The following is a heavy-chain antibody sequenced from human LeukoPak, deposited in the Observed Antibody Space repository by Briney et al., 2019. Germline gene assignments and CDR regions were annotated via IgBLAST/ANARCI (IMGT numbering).Heavy chain of an antibody. J-gene: IGHJ4*02. D-gene: IGHD2-15*01. Sequence: ASVKVSCKASGYTFTSYDINWVRQATGQGLEWMGWMNSKSGDIGYAQKFRGRVTMTRNTSISTAYMELRSLRSDDTAVYYCARGGPEYCSGGSCNIFDYWGQGVLVTVSS. V-gene: IGHV1-8*01. CDR2: MNSKSGDI. CDR1: GYTFTSYD. CDR3: ARGGPEYCSGGSCNIFDY.